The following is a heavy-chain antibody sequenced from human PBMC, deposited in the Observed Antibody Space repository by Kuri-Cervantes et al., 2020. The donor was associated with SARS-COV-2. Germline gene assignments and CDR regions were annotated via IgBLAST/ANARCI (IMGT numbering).Heavy chain of an antibody. D-gene: IGHD4-23*01. CDR2: ISSSGSTI. CDR3: ASGVVTPGDAFDI. CDR1: GFTFSDYY. Sequence: GESLKISCAASGFTFSDYYMSWIRQAPGKGLEWVSYISSSGSTIYYADSVKGRFTISRDNAKNSLYLQMNSLRAEDTAVYYCASGVVTPGDAFDIWGQGTMVTVSS. V-gene: IGHV3-11*04. J-gene: IGHJ3*02.